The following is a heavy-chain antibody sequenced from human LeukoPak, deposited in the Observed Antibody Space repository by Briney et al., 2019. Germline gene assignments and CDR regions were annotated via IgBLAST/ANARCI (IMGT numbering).Heavy chain of an antibody. Sequence: GGSLRLSCAASGFTFSGSAMHWVRQAPGKGLEWVANIKKDGSEKYYVDSVKGRFTISRDNAKTSLYLQMNSLRAEDTAVYYCARDLSGVTGYTYGRGIDYWGQGTLVTVSS. V-gene: IGHV3-7*01. CDR2: IKKDGSEK. D-gene: IGHD5-18*01. CDR1: GFTFSGSA. CDR3: ARDLSGVTGYTYGRGIDY. J-gene: IGHJ4*02.